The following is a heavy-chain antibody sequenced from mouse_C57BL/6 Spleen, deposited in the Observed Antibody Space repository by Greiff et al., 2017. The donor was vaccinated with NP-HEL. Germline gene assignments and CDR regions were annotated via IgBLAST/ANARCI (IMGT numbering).Heavy chain of an antibody. J-gene: IGHJ3*01. D-gene: IGHD2-1*01. CDR1: GYAFSSYW. CDR2: IYPGDGDT. V-gene: IGHV1-80*01. CDR3: AIYYGNYAWFAY. Sequence: VKLMESGAELVKPGASVKISCKASGYAFSSYWMNWVKQRPGKGLEWIGQIYPGDGDTNYNGKFKGKATLTADKSSSTAYMQLSSLTSEDSAVYFCAIYYGNYAWFAYWGQGTLVTVSA.